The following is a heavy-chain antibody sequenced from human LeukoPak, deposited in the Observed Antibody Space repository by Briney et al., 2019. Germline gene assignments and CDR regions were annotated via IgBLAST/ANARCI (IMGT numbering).Heavy chain of an antibody. V-gene: IGHV4-39*01. D-gene: IGHD2-15*01. Sequence: PSETLSLTCTVSGGSISSSSYYWGWIRQPPGKGLEWIGSIYYSGSTYYNPSLKSRVTISVDTSKNQFSLKLSSVTAADTAVYYCARGYCSGGSCYFRFDYWGQGTLVTVSS. CDR1: GGSISSSSYY. CDR3: ARGYCSGGSCYFRFDY. J-gene: IGHJ4*02. CDR2: IYYSGST.